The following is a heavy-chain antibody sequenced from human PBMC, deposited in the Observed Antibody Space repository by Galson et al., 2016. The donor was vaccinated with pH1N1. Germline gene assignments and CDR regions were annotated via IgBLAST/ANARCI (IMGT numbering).Heavy chain of an antibody. Sequence: SVKVSCKASGYTFTNYGITWVRQAPGQGLEWMAWMSAYNGNTNYAQKFQGRVTMATDTSTNTAYRELRNLTCDDTAVYYCARDVRISLWLPDFWGQGPLVTVSS. CDR2: MSAYNGNT. J-gene: IGHJ4*02. D-gene: IGHD5-18*01. V-gene: IGHV1-18*01. CDR1: GYTFTNYG. CDR3: ARDVRISLWLPDF.